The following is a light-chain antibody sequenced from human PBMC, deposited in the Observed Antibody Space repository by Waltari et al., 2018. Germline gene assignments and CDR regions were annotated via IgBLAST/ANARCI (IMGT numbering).Light chain of an antibody. V-gene: IGLV2-14*03. Sequence: QSALTQPASVSGSPGQSITIPCTGTSSDVGGYNYVSWYQQHPGKAPKLIIFDVSNRPSGVSSRFSGSKSGNTASLTISGLQAQDEADYYCSSYISSDTLELFGGGTSLTVL. J-gene: IGLJ2*01. CDR1: SSDVGGYNY. CDR3: SSYISSDTLEL. CDR2: DVS.